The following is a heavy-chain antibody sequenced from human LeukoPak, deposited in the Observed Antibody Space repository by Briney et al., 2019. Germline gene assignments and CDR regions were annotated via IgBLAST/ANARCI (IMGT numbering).Heavy chain of an antibody. CDR1: GFTFSSYA. D-gene: IGHD6-13*01. Sequence: GGSLRLSCAASGFTFSSYAMTLVRQAPGKGLEWVSTITVSGGSTYYADSVKGRFTISRDNSKNTLYLQVNSLRAEDTAVYYCAKGFGSSWLFDYWGQGTLVTVSS. CDR3: AKGFGSSWLFDY. CDR2: ITVSGGST. V-gene: IGHV3-23*01. J-gene: IGHJ4*02.